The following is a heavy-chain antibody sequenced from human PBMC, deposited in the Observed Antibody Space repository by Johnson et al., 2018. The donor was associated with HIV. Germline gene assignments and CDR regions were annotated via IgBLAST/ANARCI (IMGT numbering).Heavy chain of an antibody. CDR1: GFTFDDYG. CDR3: AKVRRSSTWAHDAFDI. Sequence: VQLVESGGGVVRPGGSLRLSCAASGFTFDDYGMGWVRQVPGKGLDWVSGINWNGGSRGYADSVKGRFTISRDNANNTLYLQMNSLRAEDTALYYCAKVRRSSTWAHDAFDIWGQGTMVTVSS. J-gene: IGHJ3*02. D-gene: IGHD6-6*01. V-gene: IGHV3-20*04. CDR2: INWNGGSR.